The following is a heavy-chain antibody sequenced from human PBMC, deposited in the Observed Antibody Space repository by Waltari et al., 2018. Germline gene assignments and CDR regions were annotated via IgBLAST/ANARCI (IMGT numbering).Heavy chain of an antibody. J-gene: IGHJ4*02. Sequence: QVQLVESGGGVVQPGRSLRLSCAAAGFTFTTHAMHWVRQAPGKGLEWVAIISADGSTEFYADSVKGRFTVSRDNSKNTVYLQMNSLRDEDTAVYYCAKDLPGHGNFDYCCQGTQVTVSS. CDR2: ISADGSTE. CDR1: GFTFTTHA. CDR3: AKDLPGHGNFDY. V-gene: IGHV3-30-3*01.